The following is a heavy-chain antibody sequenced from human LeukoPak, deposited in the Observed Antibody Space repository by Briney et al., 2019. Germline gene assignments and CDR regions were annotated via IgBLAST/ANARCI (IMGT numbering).Heavy chain of an antibody. CDR1: GYTLTELS. D-gene: IGHD1-26*01. Sequence: APVKVSCKVSGYTLTELSMHWVRQAPGKGLEWMGGFDPEDGETIYAQKFQGRVTMTEDTSTDTAYMGLSSLRSEDTAVYYCAFAPRIEGVYYYGMDVWGKGTTVTVSS. V-gene: IGHV1-24*01. J-gene: IGHJ6*04. CDR2: FDPEDGET. CDR3: AFAPRIEGVYYYGMDV.